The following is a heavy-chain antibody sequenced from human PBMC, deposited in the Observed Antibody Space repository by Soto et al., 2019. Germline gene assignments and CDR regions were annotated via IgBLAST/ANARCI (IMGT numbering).Heavy chain of an antibody. CDR1: GFALDSYW. Sequence: EVQLVESWGGLVQPGGSLRLSCAASGFALDSYWMSWVRQTPGKGLEWVANINQDGSEKDYVDSVKGRFTISRDNAKNSLYLHINSLRAEDTAVYYCARGILWYSSTWERRIYFDYWGQGTLVTVSS. CDR3: ARGILWYSSTWERRIYFDY. J-gene: IGHJ4*02. V-gene: IGHV3-7*05. CDR2: INQDGSEK. D-gene: IGHD6-13*01.